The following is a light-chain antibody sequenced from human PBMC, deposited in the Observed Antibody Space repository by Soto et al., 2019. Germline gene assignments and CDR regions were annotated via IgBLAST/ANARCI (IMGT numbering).Light chain of an antibody. J-gene: IGKJ4*01. CDR3: QQCRNLPLT. CDR2: DAS. V-gene: IGKV3-15*01. CDR1: QTVYNN. Sequence: EIVMTQSPATLSVSPGEGATLSCKASQTVYNNLAGYQQRPGQPPRLLIYDASTRSTGISARFSGSGYGTEVTHTISSRQSEDFAVYFCQQCRNLPLTFGGGTKVEIK.